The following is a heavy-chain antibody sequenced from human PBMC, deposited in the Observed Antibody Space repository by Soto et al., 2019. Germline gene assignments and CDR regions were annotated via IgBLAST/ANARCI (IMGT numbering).Heavy chain of an antibody. V-gene: IGHV1-18*01. CDR1: GYTFTSYG. J-gene: IGHJ6*02. CDR3: AREGDGSGSYYNYYYYGMDV. Sequence: GASVKVSCKASGYTFTSYGISWVRQAPVQGLEWMGWISAYNGNTNYAQKLQGRVTMTTDTSTSTAYMELRSLRSDDTAVYYCAREGDGSGSYYNYYYYGMDVWGQGTTVTVSS. CDR2: ISAYNGNT. D-gene: IGHD3-10*01.